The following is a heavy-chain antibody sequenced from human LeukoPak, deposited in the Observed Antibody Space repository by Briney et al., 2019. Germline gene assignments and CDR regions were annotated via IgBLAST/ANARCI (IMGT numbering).Heavy chain of an antibody. J-gene: IGHJ4*02. CDR1: GFTFDDYA. Sequence: GGSLRLSCAASGFTFDDYAMHWVRQAPGKGLEWVSLISGDGGSTYYADSVKGRFTISRDNSKNSLYLQMNSLRTEDTALYYCAKDISTGTLGSDAVSSFDYWGQGTLVTVSS. D-gene: IGHD1-1*01. V-gene: IGHV3-43*02. CDR2: ISGDGGST. CDR3: AKDISTGTLGSDAVSSFDY.